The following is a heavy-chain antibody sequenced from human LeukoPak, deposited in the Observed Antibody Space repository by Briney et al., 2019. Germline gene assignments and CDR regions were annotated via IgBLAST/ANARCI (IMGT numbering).Heavy chain of an antibody. J-gene: IGHJ4*02. CDR1: GFSLNGYA. CDR3: TKDLMTGFSSGWYLAY. V-gene: IGHV3-23*01. CDR2: TGGSDDNT. Sequence: QPVGSLRLSCEGSGFSLNGYAMSWVRQAPGKGLEWVAVTGGSDDNTHYADSVKGRFSISRDTSENRLFLQMNSLRPDDSALYYCTKDLMTGFSSGWYLAYWGQGTLVTVSS. D-gene: IGHD6-19*01.